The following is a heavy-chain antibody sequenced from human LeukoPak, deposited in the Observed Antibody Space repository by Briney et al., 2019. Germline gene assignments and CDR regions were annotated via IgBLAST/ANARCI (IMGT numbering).Heavy chain of an antibody. CDR2: ISWNSGSI. CDR3: ATLGGDFDS. D-gene: IGHD3-16*01. V-gene: IGHV3-9*03. Sequence: TGRSLRLSCAASGFTFDDYAMHWVRQAPGKGLEWVSGISWNSGSIGYADSVKGRFTISRDNAKNSLYLQMNSLRAEDMALYYCATLGGDFDSWGQGTLVTVSS. J-gene: IGHJ4*02. CDR1: GFTFDDYA.